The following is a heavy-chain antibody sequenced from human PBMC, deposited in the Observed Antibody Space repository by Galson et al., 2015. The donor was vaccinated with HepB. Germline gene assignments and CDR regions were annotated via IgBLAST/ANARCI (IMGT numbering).Heavy chain of an antibody. CDR3: AATDIFTDYDIR. V-gene: IGHV4-4*07. Sequence: SETLSLTCSVSGVSISSYYWSWIRQTAGKGLEWIGRIDTSGTTNYNPSLKSRVAMSLDTSKNQFSLKLSSVTAADTAVYYCAATDIFTDYDIRWGQGALVTVSS. CDR1: GVSISSYY. CDR2: IDTSGTT. D-gene: IGHD3-9*01. J-gene: IGHJ4*02.